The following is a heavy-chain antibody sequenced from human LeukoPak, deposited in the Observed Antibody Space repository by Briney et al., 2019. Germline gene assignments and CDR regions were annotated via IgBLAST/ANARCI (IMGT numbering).Heavy chain of an antibody. D-gene: IGHD6-6*01. CDR1: GFTFSSHW. Sequence: EGSLRLSCAAPGFTFSSHWMIWVRQAPGKGLEWVANVKQDGSEKYYVDSVKGRFTISRVNAKNSLYLQMNSLRVEDTAVYYCATGRAAHLFDYWGQGTLVTVSS. V-gene: IGHV3-7*01. CDR3: ATGRAAHLFDY. J-gene: IGHJ4*02. CDR2: VKQDGSEK.